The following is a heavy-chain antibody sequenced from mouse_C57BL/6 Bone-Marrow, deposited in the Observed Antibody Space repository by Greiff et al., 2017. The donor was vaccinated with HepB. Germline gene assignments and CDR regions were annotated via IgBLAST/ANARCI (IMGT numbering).Heavy chain of an antibody. CDR2: ISNGGGST. J-gene: IGHJ2*01. Sequence: EVKLVESGGGLVQPGGSLKLSCAASGFTFSDYYMYWVRQTPEKRLEWVAYISNGGGSTYYPDTVKGRFTISRDNAKNTLYLQMSRLKSEDTAMYYCARRGATKAFDYWGQGTTLTVSS. V-gene: IGHV5-12*01. CDR1: GFTFSDYY. CDR3: ARRGATKAFDY. D-gene: IGHD1-1*01.